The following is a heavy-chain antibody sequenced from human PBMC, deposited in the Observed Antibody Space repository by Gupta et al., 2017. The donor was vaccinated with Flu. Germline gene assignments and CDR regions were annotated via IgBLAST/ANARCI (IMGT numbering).Heavy chain of an antibody. CDR1: GFTFRDSH. V-gene: IGHV3-48*02. J-gene: IGHJ4*02. CDR3: ARDLNWAFIF. D-gene: IGHD3-16*01. Sequence: EVQLVESGGGLVQPGGSLRLTFVISGFTFRDSHRNWIRQAPGKGLEWSSYIGSGGNTDYADSVRGRFTISRDNARDSLFLQMNSLRDEDTALYYCARDLNWAFIFWGQGALVTVSS. CDR2: IGSGGNT.